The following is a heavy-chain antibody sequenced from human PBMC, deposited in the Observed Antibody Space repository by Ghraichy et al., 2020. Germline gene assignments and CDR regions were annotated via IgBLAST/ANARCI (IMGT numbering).Heavy chain of an antibody. CDR3: AKAKGKFHGDPPDY. CDR1: RFTFSTYA. J-gene: IGHJ4*02. CDR2: ISYDGSNK. Sequence: LSLTCAASRFTFSTYALHWVRQAPGRGMEWVAIISYDGSNKFHADSVKGRFTISRDDSKNILYLQMNFLRPEDTAMYYCAKAKGKFHGDPPDYWGQGNLVTVSS. V-gene: IGHV3-30-3*01. D-gene: IGHD2-21*02.